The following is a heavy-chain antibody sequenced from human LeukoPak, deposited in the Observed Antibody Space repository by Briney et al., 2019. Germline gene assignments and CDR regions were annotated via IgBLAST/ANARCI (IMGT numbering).Heavy chain of an antibody. D-gene: IGHD5-12*01. V-gene: IGHV4-38-2*01. J-gene: IGHJ4*02. CDR2: IYHSGST. CDR1: GYSISSGYY. Sequence: KPSETLSLTCAVSGYSISSGYYWGWIRQPPGRGLEWIGSIYHSGSTYYNPSLKSRVTISVDTSKNQFSLKLSSVTAADTAIYYCASGYDEYYFDCWGQGTLVTVSS. CDR3: ASGYDEYYFDC.